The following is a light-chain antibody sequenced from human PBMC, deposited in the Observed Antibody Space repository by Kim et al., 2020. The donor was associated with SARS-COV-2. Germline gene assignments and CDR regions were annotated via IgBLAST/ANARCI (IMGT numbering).Light chain of an antibody. J-gene: IGKJ2*01. CDR2: KAT. CDR1: QSISSW. V-gene: IGKV1-5*03. Sequence: SASRGDRVTITCRASQSISSWWAWYQQKPGKAPKLLIYKATGLETGDPARFSGRGSGTQFTLSINNLQPDDFATYYCQQYSSYPYTFGQGTKLEI. CDR3: QQYSSYPYT.